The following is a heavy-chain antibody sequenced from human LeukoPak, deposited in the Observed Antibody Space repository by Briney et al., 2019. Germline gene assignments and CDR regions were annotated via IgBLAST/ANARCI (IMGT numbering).Heavy chain of an antibody. CDR3: ARALGYTNSPDY. CDR1: GFTFSSYT. D-gene: IGHD5-18*01. J-gene: IGHJ4*02. Sequence: GGSLRLSCAASGFTFSSYTMNWVRQAPGKGLEWVSFISGSSITIYYADSVKGRFTISRDNANNSLYLQMNSLRDEDTAIYYCARALGYTNSPDYWGQGTLVTVSS. V-gene: IGHV3-48*02. CDR2: ISGSSITI.